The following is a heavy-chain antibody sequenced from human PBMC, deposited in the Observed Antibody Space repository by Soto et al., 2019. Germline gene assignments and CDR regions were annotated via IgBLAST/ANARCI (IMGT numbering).Heavy chain of an antibody. D-gene: IGHD6-13*01. CDR2: INHSGRT. CDR1: GGPFSGFC. V-gene: IGHV4-34*01. J-gene: IGHJ6*02. CDR3: ARNVAAAGGGAIYSYYGLDV. Sequence: RTCTFCGGPFSGFCGGWVRQPPGKGMEWIGEINHSGRTNYNPSIKSRVNISVETSKNQISMKPSSVTAAERAVYYCARNVAAAGGGAIYSYYGLDVWGQGNTV.